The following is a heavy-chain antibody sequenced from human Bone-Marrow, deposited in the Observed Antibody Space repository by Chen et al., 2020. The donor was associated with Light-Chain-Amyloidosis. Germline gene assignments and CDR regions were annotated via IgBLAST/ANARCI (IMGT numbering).Heavy chain of an antibody. V-gene: IGHV5-51*01. D-gene: IGHD5-12*01. CDR3: ARRRDGYNFDY. Sequence: VQLEQSGPEVKKPGESLKISCKGSGYTFPNYWIGWGRQMPGKGLEWMGVIYPDDSDARYSPSFEGQVTISADKSITTAYLQWRSLKASDTAMYYCARRRDGYNFDYWGQGTLVTVSS. J-gene: IGHJ4*02. CDR1: GYTFPNYW. CDR2: IYPDDSDA.